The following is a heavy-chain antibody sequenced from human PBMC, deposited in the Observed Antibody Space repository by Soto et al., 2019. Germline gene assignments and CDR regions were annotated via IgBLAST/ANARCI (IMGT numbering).Heavy chain of an antibody. Sequence: ASVKVSCKVSGYTLTELSMHWVRQAPGKGLEWMGGFDPEDGGTIYAQKFQGRVTMTEDTSTDTAYMELSSLRSEDTAVYYCATDPSTAKVAPHGYWGQGTLVTVSS. CDR3: ATDPSTAKVAPHGY. V-gene: IGHV1-24*01. CDR1: GYTLTELS. J-gene: IGHJ4*02. CDR2: FDPEDGGT. D-gene: IGHD2-15*01.